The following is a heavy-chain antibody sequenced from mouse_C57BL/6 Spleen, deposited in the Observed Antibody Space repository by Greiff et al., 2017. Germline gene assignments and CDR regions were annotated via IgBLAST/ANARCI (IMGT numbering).Heavy chain of an antibody. V-gene: IGHV5-17*01. D-gene: IGHD2-5*01. Sequence: DVKLVESGGGLVKPGGSLKLSCAASGFTFSDYGMHWVRQAPEKGLEWVAYISSGSSTIYYADTVKGRFTISRDNAKNTLFLQLTSLRSEDTAMYYCARQAYSNYGYYDMDYWGQGTSVTVSS. J-gene: IGHJ4*01. CDR3: ARQAYSNYGYYDMDY. CDR1: GFTFSDYG. CDR2: ISSGSSTI.